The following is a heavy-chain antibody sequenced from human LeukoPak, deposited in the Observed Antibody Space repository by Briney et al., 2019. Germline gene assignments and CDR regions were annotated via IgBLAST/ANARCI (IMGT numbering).Heavy chain of an antibody. V-gene: IGHV3-33*06. CDR2: IWYDGSNK. D-gene: IGHD6-19*01. CDR3: AKDYSSGWFDY. CDR1: GFTFSSYG. J-gene: IGHJ5*01. Sequence: GGSLRLSCAASGFTFSSYGMHWVRQAPGKGLEWVAVIWYDGSNKYYADSVKGRFTISRDNSKNTLYLQMNSLRAEDTAVYYCAKDYSSGWFDYWGQGTLVTVSS.